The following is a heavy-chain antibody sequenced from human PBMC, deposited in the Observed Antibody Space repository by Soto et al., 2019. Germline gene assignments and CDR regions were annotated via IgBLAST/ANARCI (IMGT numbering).Heavy chain of an antibody. CDR2: IFYLGSS. Sequence: SETLSLTCTVSGDSIISSDFYWGWVRQPPGKGLEWIGSIFYLGSSYYNTSLKSRVTMSVDTSKNQFSLRLRSVTAADTALYFCARQPLALRKNKWFETWGQGIMVT. CDR1: GDSIISSDFY. D-gene: IGHD3-3*02. V-gene: IGHV4-39*01. CDR3: ARQPLALRKNKWFET. J-gene: IGHJ5*02.